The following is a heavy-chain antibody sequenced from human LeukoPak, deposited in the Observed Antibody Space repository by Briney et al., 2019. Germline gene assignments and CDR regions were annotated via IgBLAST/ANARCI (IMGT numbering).Heavy chain of an antibody. J-gene: IGHJ5*02. D-gene: IGHD3-10*01. V-gene: IGHV4-34*01. CDR2: INHSGST. CDR1: GGSFSGYY. CDR3: ARYGSGSPRFDP. Sequence: KPSETLSLTCAVYGGSFSGYYWSWIRQPPGKGLEWIGEINHSGSTNYNPSLKSRVTISVDTSKNQFSLKLSSVTAADTAVYYCARYGSGSPRFDPWGQGTLVTVSS.